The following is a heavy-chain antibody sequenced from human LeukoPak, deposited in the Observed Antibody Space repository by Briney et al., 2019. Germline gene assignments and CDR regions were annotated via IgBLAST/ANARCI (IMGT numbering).Heavy chain of an antibody. V-gene: IGHV1-69*06. CDR3: ARHTDYDSSAVFDY. J-gene: IGHJ4*02. CDR1: GYTFTSYG. Sequence: ASVKVSCKASGYTFTSYGISWVRQAPGQGLEWMGGIIPIFGTANYAQKFQGRVTITADKSTSTAYMELSSLRSEDTAVYYCARHTDYDSSAVFDYWGQGTLVTVSS. CDR2: IIPIFGTA. D-gene: IGHD3-22*01.